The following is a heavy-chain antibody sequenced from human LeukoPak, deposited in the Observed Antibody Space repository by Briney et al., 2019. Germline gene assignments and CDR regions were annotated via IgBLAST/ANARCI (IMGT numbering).Heavy chain of an antibody. V-gene: IGHV4-34*01. CDR2: INHSGSN. CDR1: GGSFSGYY. J-gene: IGHJ4*02. CDR3: AREGGPYRPLDY. Sequence: SETLSLTCAVYGGSFSGYYWSWIRQPPGKGLEWIGEINHSGSNNYNPSLKSRVTISVDTSKNQFSLKLSSMTAADTAVYYCAREGGPYRPLDYSGQGTLVTVSS.